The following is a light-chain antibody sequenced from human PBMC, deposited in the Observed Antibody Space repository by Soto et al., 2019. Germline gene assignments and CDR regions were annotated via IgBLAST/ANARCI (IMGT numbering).Light chain of an antibody. CDR1: QSVSSSY. V-gene: IGKV3-20*01. Sequence: EIVLTQSPGTLSLSPGERATLSCRTSQSVSSSYLAWYQQKPGRAPRLLIYDASSRATGIPDRFSGSGSGTDFTLTINRLEPEDFAVYYCQQYGSSRTFGQGTKVEIK. J-gene: IGKJ1*01. CDR2: DAS. CDR3: QQYGSSRT.